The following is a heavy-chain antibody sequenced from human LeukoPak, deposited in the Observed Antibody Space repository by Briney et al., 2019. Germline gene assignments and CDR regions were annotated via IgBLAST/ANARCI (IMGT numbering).Heavy chain of an antibody. Sequence: PGGSLRLSCAASGFSFINYWMHWVRQAPGKGLVWVSRIRDDDSRTDYAESVKGRFTVSRDNTKNTVFLQMNSLRAEDTAVYYCTRGKSLPAAAGTDSFDYWGQGTPVTVSS. CDR2: IRDDDSRT. V-gene: IGHV3-74*01. CDR1: GFSFINYW. CDR3: TRGKSLPAAAGTDSFDY. D-gene: IGHD6-13*01. J-gene: IGHJ4*02.